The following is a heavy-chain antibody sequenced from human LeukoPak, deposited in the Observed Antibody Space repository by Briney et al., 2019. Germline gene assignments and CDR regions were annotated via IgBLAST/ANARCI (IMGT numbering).Heavy chain of an antibody. Sequence: PGGSLRLSCAASGFTFSRYWMHWVRQAPGKGLAWVSRIDSDGSSTGYADSVEGRFTISRDNAKNTLYLQMNSLRVEDTAVYYCARGDTAMETWGQGTLVTVSS. J-gene: IGHJ5*02. CDR1: GFTFSRYW. CDR3: ARGDTAMET. V-gene: IGHV3-74*01. D-gene: IGHD5-18*01. CDR2: IDSDGSST.